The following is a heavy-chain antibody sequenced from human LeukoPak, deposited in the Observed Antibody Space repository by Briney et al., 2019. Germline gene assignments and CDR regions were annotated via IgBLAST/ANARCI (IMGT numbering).Heavy chain of an antibody. CDR1: GFTFRSYA. CDR2: ISGSGTST. CDR3: SKVSSSVATRSEYFQH. Sequence: PGGSLRLSCAASGFTFRSYAMSWVRQVPGKGLEWVSAISGSGTSTYYADSVKGRFTISRDNSRNTLYLQMNNLEETAVYCCSKVSSSVATRSEYFQHWGQGTLVTVSS. J-gene: IGHJ1*01. D-gene: IGHD6-6*01. V-gene: IGHV3-23*01.